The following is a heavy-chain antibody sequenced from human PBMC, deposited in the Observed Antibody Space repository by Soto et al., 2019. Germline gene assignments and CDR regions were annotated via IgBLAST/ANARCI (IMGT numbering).Heavy chain of an antibody. D-gene: IGHD5-12*01. CDR1: GFTFSSYW. Sequence: EVQLVESGGGLVQPGGSLRLSCAASGFTFSSYWMSWVRQAPGKGLEWVANIKQDGSEKYYVDSVKGRFTISRDNAKTALYLQMNSLRAEDTAVYYCAGGRGYSGYSLPYYFDYWGQGTLVTVSS. J-gene: IGHJ4*02. V-gene: IGHV3-7*01. CDR3: AGGRGYSGYSLPYYFDY. CDR2: IKQDGSEK.